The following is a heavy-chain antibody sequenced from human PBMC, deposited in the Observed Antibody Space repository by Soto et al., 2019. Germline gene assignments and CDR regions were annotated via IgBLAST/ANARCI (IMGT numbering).Heavy chain of an antibody. D-gene: IGHD6-13*01. CDR2: ISGSGGST. V-gene: IGHV3-23*01. CDR1: GFTFSSSA. Sequence: LRLSCAASGFTFSSSAMSWVRQAPGKGLEWVSAISGSGGSTYYADSVKGRFTISRDNSKNTLYLQMNSLRAEDTAVYYCAKDLPSSIAAAAGMDVWGQGTTVTVSS. CDR3: AKDLPSSIAAAAGMDV. J-gene: IGHJ6*02.